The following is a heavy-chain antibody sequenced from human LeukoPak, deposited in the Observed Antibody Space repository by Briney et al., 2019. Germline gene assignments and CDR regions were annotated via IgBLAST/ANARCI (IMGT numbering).Heavy chain of an antibody. Sequence: GGSLRLSCAASGFTFSSCAMSWVRQAPGKGLEWVSGISGSGRSTFYADSVKGRFTISRDNSKNTLYLQMKSLRAEDTALYYCAKDGGGDYGDYDWFDPWGQGTLVTVSS. V-gene: IGHV3-23*01. CDR1: GFTFSSCA. CDR3: AKDGGGDYGDYDWFDP. D-gene: IGHD4-17*01. CDR2: ISGSGRST. J-gene: IGHJ5*02.